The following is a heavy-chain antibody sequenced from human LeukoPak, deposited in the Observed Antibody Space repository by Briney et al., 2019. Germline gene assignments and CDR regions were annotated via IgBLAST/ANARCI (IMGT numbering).Heavy chain of an antibody. CDR2: IIWNSATT. V-gene: IGHV3-9*01. J-gene: IGHJ4*02. CDR1: GFTFDDYA. D-gene: IGHD6-6*01. CDR3: ARGLKDSSSSD. Sequence: GRSLRLSCAASGFTFDDYAMHWVRQAPGKGLEWVSGIIWNSATTGYADSVKGRFTISRDNAKNTLYLQMNSLRAEDTAVYYCARGLKDSSSSDWGQGTLVTVSS.